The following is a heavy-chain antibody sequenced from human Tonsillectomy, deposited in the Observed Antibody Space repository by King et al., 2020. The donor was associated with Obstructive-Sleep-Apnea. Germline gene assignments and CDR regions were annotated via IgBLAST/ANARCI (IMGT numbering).Heavy chain of an antibody. Sequence: VQLVESGGGLVKPGGSLRLSCAASGFTFSDYYMSWIRQAPGKGLEWVSYISSSSSFSNYADSVKGRFTISRDNAKNSLYLQMNSLRAEDTAVYYCARYRWELSPGDYWGQGTLVTVSS. CDR3: ARYRWELSPGDY. J-gene: IGHJ4*02. V-gene: IGHV3-11*06. D-gene: IGHD1-26*01. CDR1: GFTFSDYY. CDR2: ISSSSSFS.